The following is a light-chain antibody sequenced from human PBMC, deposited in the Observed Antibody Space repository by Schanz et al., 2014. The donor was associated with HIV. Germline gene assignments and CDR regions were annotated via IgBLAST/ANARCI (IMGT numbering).Light chain of an antibody. CDR2: DNT. CDR3: AAWDGSLNGYV. Sequence: QSVLAQPPSVSGAPGQRVTISCTGSSSNIGADFDVHWYQLLPGTAPKLLIFDNTNRPSGVPARFSGSKSGTSASLAISGLQSEDEADYYCAAWDGSLNGYVFGTGTKLTVL. CDR1: SSNIGADFD. J-gene: IGLJ1*01. V-gene: IGLV1-40*01.